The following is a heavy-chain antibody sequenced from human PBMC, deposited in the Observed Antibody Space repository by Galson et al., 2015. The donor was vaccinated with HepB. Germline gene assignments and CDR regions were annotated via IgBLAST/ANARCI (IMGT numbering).Heavy chain of an antibody. J-gene: IGHJ5*02. D-gene: IGHD2-21*01. CDR2: INAGNGNT. CDR1: GYTFTSYA. V-gene: IGHV1-3*01. CDR3: ARSSLFPYCGGDCYPEGWFDP. Sequence: SVKVSCKASGYTFTSYAMHWVRQAPGQRLEWMGWINAGNGNTKYSQKFQGRVTITRDTSASTAYMELSSLRSEDTAVYYCARSSLFPYCGGDCYPEGWFDPWGQGTLVTVSS.